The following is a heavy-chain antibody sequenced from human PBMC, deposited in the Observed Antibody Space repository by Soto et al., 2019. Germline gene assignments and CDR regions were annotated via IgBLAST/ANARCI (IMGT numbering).Heavy chain of an antibody. V-gene: IGHV3-23*01. CDR2: ISGSGGST. J-gene: IGHJ6*03. CDR3: AKGRDYYYYYMDV. Sequence: EVQLLESGGGLVQPGGSLRLSCAASGFTFSSYAMSWVRQAPGKGLEWVSAISGSGGSTYYADSVKGRFTISRDNSKNTLYLQMNSLRAEDTAVYYCAKGRDYYYYYMDVWGKWTTVTVSS. CDR1: GFTFSSYA.